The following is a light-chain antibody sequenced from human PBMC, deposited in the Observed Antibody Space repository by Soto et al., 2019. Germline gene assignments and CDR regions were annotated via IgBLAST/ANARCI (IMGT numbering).Light chain of an antibody. V-gene: IGKV1-5*03. Sequence: DIQMTQSPSTLSTSVGDGVTITCRASQSISSWLAWYQQKPGKAPKLLIYKASSLESGVPSRFSGSGSGTEFTLTISSLQHDDFATYYCQQYNSYWTFGQGTKVEIK. J-gene: IGKJ1*01. CDR2: KAS. CDR3: QQYNSYWT. CDR1: QSISSW.